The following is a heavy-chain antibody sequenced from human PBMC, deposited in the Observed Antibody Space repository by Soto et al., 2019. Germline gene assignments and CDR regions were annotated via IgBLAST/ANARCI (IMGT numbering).Heavy chain of an antibody. CDR1: GFTFSNYE. D-gene: IGHD1-1*01. Sequence: QVQLVESGGGVVQPGRSLRLSCAASGFTFSNYEMHWVRQAPGKGLEWVAVISYDGSSQYYADSVKGRFTISRDNSKNTLNLQMNSLSPEDTAVYFCAKDVKLRVSSVYYYYGMDVWGLGTTVTVSS. CDR3: AKDVKLRVSSVYYYYGMDV. CDR2: ISYDGSSQ. J-gene: IGHJ6*02. V-gene: IGHV3-30*18.